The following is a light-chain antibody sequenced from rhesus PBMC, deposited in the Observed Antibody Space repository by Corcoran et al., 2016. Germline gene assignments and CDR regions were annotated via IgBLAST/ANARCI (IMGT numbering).Light chain of an antibody. CDR1: QSLVHSNGNTY. V-gene: IGKV2-65*01. CDR2: KVS. J-gene: IGKJ2*01. Sequence: DVVMTQSPLALPITPGQPASISCRSSQSLVHSNGNTYLSWFQQKPGQPPRLLIYKVSNRYSGVPDRFSGRGAGTDFTLKISRVEAEDVGVYYCMQYTHIPYSFGQGTKLDIK. CDR3: MQYTHIPYS.